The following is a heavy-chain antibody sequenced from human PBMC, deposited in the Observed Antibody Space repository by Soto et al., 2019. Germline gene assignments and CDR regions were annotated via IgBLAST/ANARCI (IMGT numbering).Heavy chain of an antibody. J-gene: IGHJ5*02. CDR2: IFHSGNM. Sequence: SETLSLTSAGSGGSISSLGYYWSWIRQDPGKGLEWIGHIFHSGNMDYNPSLQSRVTMSVDTSKNQFSLKLSSVTAADTAVYYCAREERFSHWLDPWGQGTLVPVSS. CDR3: AREERFSHWLDP. V-gene: IGHV4-31*11. CDR1: GGSISSLGYY.